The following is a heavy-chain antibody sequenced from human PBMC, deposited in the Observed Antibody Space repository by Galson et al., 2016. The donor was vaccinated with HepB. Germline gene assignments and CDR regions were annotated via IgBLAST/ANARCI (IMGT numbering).Heavy chain of an antibody. CDR2: IYSAGSA. CDR3: ARREGPLIVAVDAFDL. D-gene: IGHD3-22*01. Sequence: SLRLSCAASGVDVSSNYMGWVRQAPGKGLEWVSIIYSAGSAHYADSVKGRFTISRDNSRNTLYLQMNRLRPDDSALYYCARREGPLIVAVDAFDLWGQGTMVIVSS. J-gene: IGHJ3*01. V-gene: IGHV3-66*02. CDR1: GVDVSSNY.